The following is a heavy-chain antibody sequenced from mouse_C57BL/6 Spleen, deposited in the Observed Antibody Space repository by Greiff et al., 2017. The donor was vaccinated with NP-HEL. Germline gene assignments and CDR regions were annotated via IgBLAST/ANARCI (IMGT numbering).Heavy chain of an antibody. D-gene: IGHD1-1*01. V-gene: IGHV1S81*02. CDR3: AKIKKIVATYFDY. CDR1: GYTFPSYW. Sequence: VQLQQSGADLVKAGASVKMSCKASGYTFPSYWMHWVKQRLGQGLEWFAETNPTNGRTYYNEKFKSKATLTVDKSSSTAYMLLSGPTFEDSAVYCCAKIKKIVATYFDYWGQGTTLTVSS. J-gene: IGHJ2*01. CDR2: TNPTNGRT.